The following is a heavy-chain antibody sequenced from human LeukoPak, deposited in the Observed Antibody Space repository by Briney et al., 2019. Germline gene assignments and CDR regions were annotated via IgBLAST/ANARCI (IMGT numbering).Heavy chain of an antibody. D-gene: IGHD3-22*01. CDR2: ISGSGGTT. J-gene: IGHJ4*02. CDR3: AKANYDSSGYPEY. Sequence: GGSLRLSCAASGFTFSSYAMSWVRQAPGKGLEWVSGISGSGGTTYYADSVKGRFTISRDNSKNTVYLQMNSLRAEDTAVYYCAKANYDSSGYPEYWGQGTLVTVSS. V-gene: IGHV3-23*01. CDR1: GFTFSSYA.